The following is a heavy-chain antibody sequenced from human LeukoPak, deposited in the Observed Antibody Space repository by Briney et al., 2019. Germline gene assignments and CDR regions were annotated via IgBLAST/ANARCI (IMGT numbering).Heavy chain of an antibody. J-gene: IGHJ4*02. CDR2: IYHSGST. D-gene: IGHD2-8*01. CDR3: AREDIVLMVYATHYFDY. Sequence: PSETLSLTCAVSGYSISSGYYRGWIRQPPGKGLEWIGSIYHSGSTYYNPSLKSRVTISVDTSKNQFSLKLSSVTAADTAVYYCAREDIVLMVYATHYFDYWGQGTLVTVSS. V-gene: IGHV4-38-2*02. CDR1: GYSISSGYY.